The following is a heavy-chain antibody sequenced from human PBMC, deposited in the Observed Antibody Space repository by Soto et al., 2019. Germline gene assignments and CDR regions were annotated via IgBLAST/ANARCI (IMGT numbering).Heavy chain of an antibody. CDR3: ARHYYDSSAYHFVGLDF. CDR2: IYYSGTT. J-gene: IGHJ4*02. CDR1: GGSISSGNYY. D-gene: IGHD3-22*01. Sequence: RSLTCTVSGGSISSGNYYWSWIRQPPGKGLEWIGYIYYSGTTYSNPSLNGRVTISVDTSKNQFSLKLSSVTAADTALYYCARHYYDSSAYHFVGLDFWGQGTLVSVSS. V-gene: IGHV4-30-4*01.